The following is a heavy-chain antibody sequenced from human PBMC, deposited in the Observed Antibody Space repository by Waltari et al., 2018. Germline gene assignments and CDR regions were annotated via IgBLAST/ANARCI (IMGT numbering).Heavy chain of an antibody. CDR3: ARPPYYYDSSGLRGKEVDY. CDR2: ISGSGGST. J-gene: IGHJ4*02. CDR1: GFTFSSYA. V-gene: IGHV3-23*04. Sequence: EVQLVESGGGLVQPGGSLRLSCAASGFTFSSYAMSWVRKAPGQGLGWVSAISGSGGSTYYEYSVKGRFTISRDNSKNTLYLQMNSLRAEDTAVYYCARPPYYYDSSGLRGKEVDYWGQGTLVTVSS. D-gene: IGHD3-22*01.